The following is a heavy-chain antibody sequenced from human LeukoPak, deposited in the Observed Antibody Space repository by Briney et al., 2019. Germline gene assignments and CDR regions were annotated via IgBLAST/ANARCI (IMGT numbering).Heavy chain of an antibody. CDR1: GLTFSSCC. Sequence: GPSLTLSCAVSGLTFSSCCTRWVRHPPGEGLVWVSCIYSDGSSTIYADSVKGRLTISRDNAKNPLSLQIKSLRAEDAAVYYCARDPPHPTRYFDSLDYCGQGTLVTVSS. J-gene: IGHJ4*02. V-gene: IGHV3-74*01. CDR3: ARDPPHPTRYFDSLDY. D-gene: IGHD3-22*01. CDR2: IYSDGSST.